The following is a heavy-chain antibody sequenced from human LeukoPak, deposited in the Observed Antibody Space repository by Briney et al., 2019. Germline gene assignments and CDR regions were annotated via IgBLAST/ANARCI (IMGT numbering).Heavy chain of an antibody. CDR3: ARVDTAMVTFDY. Sequence: PSETLSLTCAVFGGSIRSGGYSWSWIRQPPGKGLEWIGNIYHSGSTYYNPSLKSRVTISVDRSKNQFSLKLSSVTAADTAVYYCARVDTAMVTFDYWGQGTLVTVSS. J-gene: IGHJ4*02. CDR2: IYHSGST. D-gene: IGHD5-18*01. V-gene: IGHV4-30-2*01. CDR1: GGSIRSGGYS.